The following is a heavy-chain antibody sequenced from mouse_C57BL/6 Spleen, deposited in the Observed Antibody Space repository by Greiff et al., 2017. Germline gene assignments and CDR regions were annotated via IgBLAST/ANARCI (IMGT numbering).Heavy chain of an antibody. CDR1: GFTFSDYG. V-gene: IGHV5-17*01. J-gene: IGHJ2*01. CDR3: ARGKNSYYFDY. CDR2: ISSGSSTI. Sequence: EVHLVESGGGLVKPGGSLKLSCAASGFTFSDYGMHWVRQAPEQGLEWVAYISSGSSTIYYADTVKGRVTITRDNAKNTLFLQMTSLRSEDTAMYYCARGKNSYYFDYWGQGTTLTVSS.